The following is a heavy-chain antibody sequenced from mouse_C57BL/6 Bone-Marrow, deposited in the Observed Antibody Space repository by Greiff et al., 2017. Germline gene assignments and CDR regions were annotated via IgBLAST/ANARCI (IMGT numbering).Heavy chain of an antibody. J-gene: IGHJ4*01. Sequence: QVQLQQPGAELVKPGASVKMSCKASGYTFTSYWITWVKQRPGHGLEWIGDIYPGSGSTNYNEKFKSKATLTVDTSSSTAYMQLSSLTSEDSAVYYWARRPNYYAMDYWGQGTSVTVSS. V-gene: IGHV1-55*01. CDR2: IYPGSGST. CDR3: ARRPNYYAMDY. CDR1: GYTFTSYW.